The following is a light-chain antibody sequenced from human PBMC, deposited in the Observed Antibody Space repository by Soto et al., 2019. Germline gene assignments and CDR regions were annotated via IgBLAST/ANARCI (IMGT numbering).Light chain of an antibody. Sequence: IQVTQAPSSLSASVGDRVTITCRASQDIRDDLGWYQQKPGKAPKLVIYDASTLESGVPSRFSGSGSGTEFTLTISSLQPDDFATYYCQQYSRHSPGTFGQGTKWIS. J-gene: IGKJ1*01. V-gene: IGKV1-17*01. CDR1: QDIRDD. CDR2: DAS. CDR3: QQYSRHSPGT.